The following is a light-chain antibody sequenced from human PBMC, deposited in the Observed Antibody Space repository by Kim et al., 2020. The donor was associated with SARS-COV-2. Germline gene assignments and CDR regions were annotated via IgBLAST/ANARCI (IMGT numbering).Light chain of an antibody. CDR1: SGSIASNY. Sequence: KTVTLSCTGSSGSIASNYVQWYQQRPGSAPTTVIYEDNQRPSGVPDRFSGSIDSSPNSASLTISGLKTEDEADYYCQSYDSSNLWVFGGGTQLTVL. CDR2: EDN. V-gene: IGLV6-57*02. J-gene: IGLJ3*02. CDR3: QSYDSSNLWV.